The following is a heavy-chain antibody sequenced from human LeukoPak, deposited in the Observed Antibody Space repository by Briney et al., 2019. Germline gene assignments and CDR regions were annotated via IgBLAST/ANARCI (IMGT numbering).Heavy chain of an antibody. V-gene: IGHV4-39*01. CDR3: ARSYGGHSVCDAFDI. CDR2: IYYSGST. D-gene: IGHD4-23*01. Sequence: SETLSLTCTDSGDSISRSLYYWGRIRQPPGKGLEWIGTIYYSGSTYYNPSLKSRVTISVDTSKNQFSLKLTSVTAADTAVYYCARSYGGHSVCDAFDIWGQGTMVTVSS. CDR1: GDSISRSLYY. J-gene: IGHJ3*02.